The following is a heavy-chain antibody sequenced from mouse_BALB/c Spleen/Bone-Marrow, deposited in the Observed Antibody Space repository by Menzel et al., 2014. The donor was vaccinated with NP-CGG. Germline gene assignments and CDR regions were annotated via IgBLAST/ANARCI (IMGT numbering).Heavy chain of an antibody. J-gene: IGHJ3*01. V-gene: IGHV10-1*02. CDR2: IRSKSNNYAT. CDR3: VRLEAY. CDR1: GFTFNTYA. Sequence: EVQVVESGGGLVQPKGTLKLSCAASGFTFNTYAMNWVRPAPGKGLEWVARIRSKSNNYATYYADSVEDRFTISRDDSQSMLYLQMNNLKTEDTAMYYCVRLEAYWGQGTLVTVSA.